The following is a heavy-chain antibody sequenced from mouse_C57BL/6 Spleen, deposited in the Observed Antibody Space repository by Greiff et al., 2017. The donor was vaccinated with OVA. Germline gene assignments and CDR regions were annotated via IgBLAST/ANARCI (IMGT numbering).Heavy chain of an antibody. J-gene: IGHJ1*03. Sequence: EVKLMESGPVLVKPGASVKMSCKASGYTFTDYYMNWVKQSHGKSLEWIGVINPYNGGTSYNQKFKGKATLTVDKSSSTAYMELNSLTSEDSAVYYCARTVVRYFDVWGTGTTVTVSS. CDR2: INPYNGGT. CDR3: ARTVVRYFDV. D-gene: IGHD1-1*01. V-gene: IGHV1-19*01. CDR1: GYTFTDYY.